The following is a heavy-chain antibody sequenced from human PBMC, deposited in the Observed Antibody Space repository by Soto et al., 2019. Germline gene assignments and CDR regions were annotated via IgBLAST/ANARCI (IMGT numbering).Heavy chain of an antibody. CDR1: GGTFSSYA. CDR3: ARILGYCSGGSCYFDYYGMDV. D-gene: IGHD2-15*01. V-gene: IGHV1-69*06. J-gene: IGHJ6*02. Sequence: QVQLVQSGAEVKKPGSSVKVSGKASGGTFSSYAISWVRQAPGQGLEWMGGIIPIFGTANYAQKFQGRVTITADKSTSTAYMELSSLRSEDTAVYYCARILGYCSGGSCYFDYYGMDVWGQGTTVTVSS. CDR2: IIPIFGTA.